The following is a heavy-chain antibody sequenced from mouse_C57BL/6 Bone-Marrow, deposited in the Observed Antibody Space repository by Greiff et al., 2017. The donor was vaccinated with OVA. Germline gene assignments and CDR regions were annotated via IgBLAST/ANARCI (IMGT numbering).Heavy chain of an antibody. Sequence: VQLQQSGPELVKPGASVKISCKASGYAFSSSWMNWVKQRPGKGLEWIGRIYPGDGDTNYNGKFKGKATLTADKSSSTAYMQLSSLTSEDSAVYLCARDGSNYYGSSLFAYWGQGTLVTVSA. CDR2: IYPGDGDT. D-gene: IGHD1-1*01. CDR1: GYAFSSSW. J-gene: IGHJ3*01. CDR3: ARDGSNYYGSSLFAY. V-gene: IGHV1-82*01.